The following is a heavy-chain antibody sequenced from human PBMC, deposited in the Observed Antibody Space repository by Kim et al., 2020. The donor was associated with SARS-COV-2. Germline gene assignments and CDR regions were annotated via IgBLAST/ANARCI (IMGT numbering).Heavy chain of an antibody. CDR1: GYTFTSYD. D-gene: IGHD6-13*01. CDR2: MNPNSGNT. Sequence: ASVKVSCKASGYTFTSYDINWVRQATGQGLEWMGWMNPNSGNTGYAQKFQGRVTMTRNTSISTAYMELSSLRSEDTAVYYCARAGGFSSWYNNNWFDPWGQGTLVTVSS. CDR3: ARAGGFSSWYNNNWFDP. V-gene: IGHV1-8*01. J-gene: IGHJ5*02.